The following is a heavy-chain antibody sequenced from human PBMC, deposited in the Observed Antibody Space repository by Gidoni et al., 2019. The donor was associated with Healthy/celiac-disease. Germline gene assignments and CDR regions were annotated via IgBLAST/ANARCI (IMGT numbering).Heavy chain of an antibody. CDR3: AKDHSRAYYDFWSGYSGPFDY. Sequence: EVQLLESGGGLVQPGGSLRLSCAASGFPFSSYAMSWVRQAPGKGLEWVSAISGSGGSTYYADSVKGRFTISRDNSKNTLYLQMNSLRAEDTAVYYCAKDHSRAYYDFWSGYSGPFDYWGQGTLVTVSS. J-gene: IGHJ4*02. CDR1: GFPFSSYA. CDR2: ISGSGGST. V-gene: IGHV3-23*01. D-gene: IGHD3-3*01.